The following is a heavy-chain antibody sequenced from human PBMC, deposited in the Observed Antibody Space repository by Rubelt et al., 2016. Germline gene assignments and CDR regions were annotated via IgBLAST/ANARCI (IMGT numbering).Heavy chain of an antibody. CDR1: GGSMSYYY. CDR2: IHYSGST. J-gene: IGHJ5*02. V-gene: IGHV4-59*12. CDR3: ARGLKIVGATGGNWFDP. Sequence: QVQLQESGPGLVKPSETLSLTCTVSGGSMSYYYWSWIRQSPGKGLEWIGNIHYSGSTNYNSSLKSRVTILLATAKNQFSLKLNSVTAAETAVYYCARGLKIVGATGGNWFDPWGQGTLVTVSS. D-gene: IGHD1-26*01.